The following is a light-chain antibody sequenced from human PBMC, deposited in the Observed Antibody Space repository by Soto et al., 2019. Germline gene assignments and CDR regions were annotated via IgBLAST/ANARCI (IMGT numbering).Light chain of an antibody. CDR2: SNN. J-gene: IGLJ1*01. CDR3: AAWDDSLNGYV. Sequence: QSVLTQLASASGIAVRGVTISCSGSSSNIGTNTVNWYQQLPGTAPKLLIYSNNQRPSGVPDRFSGSKSGTSASLAISGLQSEDEADYDCAAWDDSLNGYVFGTGTQLTVL. V-gene: IGLV1-44*01. CDR1: SSNIGTNT.